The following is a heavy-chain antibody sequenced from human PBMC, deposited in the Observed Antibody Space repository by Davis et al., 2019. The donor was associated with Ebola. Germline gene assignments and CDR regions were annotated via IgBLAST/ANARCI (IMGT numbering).Heavy chain of an antibody. V-gene: IGHV1-18*04. CDR1: GYTFTNYG. Sequence: ASVKVSCKASGYTFTNYGITWVRQAPGQGLEWMGWINPHNGNTNYAQNVQGRVIMTSDTATTTAYMEVGSLRSDDTAVYYCARDLRVGAYDYWGQGTLVTVSS. D-gene: IGHD1-26*01. J-gene: IGHJ4*02. CDR2: INPHNGNT. CDR3: ARDLRVGAYDY.